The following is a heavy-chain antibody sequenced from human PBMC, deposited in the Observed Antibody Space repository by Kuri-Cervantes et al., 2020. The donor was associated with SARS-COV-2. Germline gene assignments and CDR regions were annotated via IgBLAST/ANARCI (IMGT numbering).Heavy chain of an antibody. CDR3: ARGGRYYFDY. CDR1: GFTFSSNS. J-gene: IGHJ4*02. D-gene: IGHD1-26*01. CDR2: ISGSGFSI. V-gene: IGHV3-48*01. Sequence: GESLKISCVASGFTFSSNSMNWVRQAPGKGLEWVSYISGSGFSIYYADSLKGRFTISRDNAKNSLYLQMNSLTAEDTAVYCCARGGRYYFDYWGQGSLVTVSS.